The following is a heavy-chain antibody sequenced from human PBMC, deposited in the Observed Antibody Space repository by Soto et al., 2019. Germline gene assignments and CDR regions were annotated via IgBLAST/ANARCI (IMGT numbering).Heavy chain of an antibody. V-gene: IGHV3-30*04. CDR1: GFTFSSYA. Sequence: QVQLVESGGGVVQPGRSLRLSCAASGFTFSSYAMHWVRQAPGKGLEWVAVIAYDGRNKYYADSVKGRFTISRDNSKNTLYRKMHSLRIEDKAVYYCARELERVFDYWGPGTLVTVSS. J-gene: IGHJ4*02. CDR2: IAYDGRNK. D-gene: IGHD1-1*01. CDR3: ARELERVFDY.